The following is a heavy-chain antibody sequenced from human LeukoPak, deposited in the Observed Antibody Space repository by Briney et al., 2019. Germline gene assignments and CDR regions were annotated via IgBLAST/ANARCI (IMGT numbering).Heavy chain of an antibody. V-gene: IGHV1-2*04. CDR1: GGAFSSYA. D-gene: IGHD6-13*01. J-gene: IGHJ3*02. Sequence: ASVKVSCKASGGAFSSYAISWVRQAPGQGLEWMGWINPNSGGTNYAQKFQGWVTMTRDTSISTAYMELSRLRSDDTAVYYCARDTALVPGQAAEGAGAFDIWGQGTMVTVSS. CDR2: INPNSGGT. CDR3: ARDTALVPGQAAEGAGAFDI.